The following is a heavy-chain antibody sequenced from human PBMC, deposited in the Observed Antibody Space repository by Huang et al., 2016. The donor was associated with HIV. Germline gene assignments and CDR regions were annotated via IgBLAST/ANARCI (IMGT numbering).Heavy chain of an antibody. J-gene: IGHJ4*02. V-gene: IGHV3-30*18. CDR3: AKGGGQRWQQPVDF. CDR2: ISYDGDIQ. Sequence: QVQLVESGGGVVQPGKSLTLSCAASGFMFSSYGMHWVRQTPGRGLEWVAVISYDGDIQYYRDAVRGRFTISRDDSKNVIHLQMTSLRGEDTAIYYCAKGGGQRWQQPVDFWGQGTPVTVSP. CDR1: GFMFSSYG. D-gene: IGHD1-1*01.